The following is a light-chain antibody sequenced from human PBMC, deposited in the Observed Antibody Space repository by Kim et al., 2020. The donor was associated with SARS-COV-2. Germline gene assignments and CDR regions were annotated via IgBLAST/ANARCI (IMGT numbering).Light chain of an antibody. Sequence: RVTNSCNGSSSNIGAGYDVHWYQQLPGTAPKLLIYGNSNRPSGVPDRFSGSKSGTSASLAITGLQAEDEADYYCQSYDSSLSGYVFGTGTKVTVL. V-gene: IGLV1-40*01. CDR2: GNS. CDR3: QSYDSSLSGYV. J-gene: IGLJ1*01. CDR1: SSNIGAGYD.